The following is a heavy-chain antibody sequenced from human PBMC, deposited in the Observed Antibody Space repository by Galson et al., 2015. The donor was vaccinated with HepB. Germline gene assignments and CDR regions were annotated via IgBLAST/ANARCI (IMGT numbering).Heavy chain of an antibody. J-gene: IGHJ4*02. Sequence: LRLSCAASGFTFSSYAMSWVRQAPGKGLEWVSAISGSGGSTYYADSVKGRFTISRDNSKNTLYLQMNSLRAEDTAVYYCAKDSPDYGGNSIGLDYWGQGTLVTVSS. V-gene: IGHV3-23*01. CDR3: AKDSPDYGGNSIGLDY. CDR2: ISGSGGST. CDR1: GFTFSSYA. D-gene: IGHD4-23*01.